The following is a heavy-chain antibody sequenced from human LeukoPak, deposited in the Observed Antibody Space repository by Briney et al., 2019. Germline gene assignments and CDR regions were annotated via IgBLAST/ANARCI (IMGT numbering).Heavy chain of an antibody. CDR1: GFTFSSYE. CDR3: ARDTPSYDSSLSYFDY. Sequence: GGSLRLSCAASGFTFSSYEMNWVRQAPGKGLEWVSYISSSGSTIYYADSVKGRFTISRDNAKNSLYLQMNSLRAEDTAVYYCARDTPSYDSSLSYFDYWGQGTLVTVSS. D-gene: IGHD3-22*01. J-gene: IGHJ4*02. CDR2: ISSSGSTI. V-gene: IGHV3-48*03.